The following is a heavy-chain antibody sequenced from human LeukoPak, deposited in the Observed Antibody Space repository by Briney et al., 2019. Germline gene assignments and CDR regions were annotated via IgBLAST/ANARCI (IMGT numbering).Heavy chain of an antibody. V-gene: IGHV4-59*11. CDR1: GGSIGSHY. CDR3: ARVRYSSGWYSYYFDY. J-gene: IGHJ4*02. Sequence: SETLSLTCTVSGGSIGSHYWSWIRQPPGEGLEWIGYIYYSGSTNYNPSLKSRVTISVDTSKNQFSLKLSSVTAADTAVYYCARVRYSSGWYSYYFDYWGQGTLVTVSS. D-gene: IGHD6-19*01. CDR2: IYYSGST.